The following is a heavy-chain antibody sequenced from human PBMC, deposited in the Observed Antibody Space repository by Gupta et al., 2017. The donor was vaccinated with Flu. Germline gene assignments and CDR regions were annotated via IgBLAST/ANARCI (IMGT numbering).Heavy chain of an antibody. V-gene: IGHV3-30*18. CDR3: AKDGPWTASCPYYCYYMDV. Sequence: QMQLVESGGGVVQFGTSLRLSCAASGFTFRSSCIHWVRQAPGKGLEWVADIASDGSHKDYADAVRGRFTISRDNSKNTLSLEMDSLRVEDTAVYYCAKDGPWTASCPYYCYYMDVWGKGTTGTVAS. D-gene: IGHD2-2*01. J-gene: IGHJ6*03. CDR2: IASDGSHK. CDR1: GFTFRSSC.